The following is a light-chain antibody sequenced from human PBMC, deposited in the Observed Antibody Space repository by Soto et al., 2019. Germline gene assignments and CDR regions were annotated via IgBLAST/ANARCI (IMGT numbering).Light chain of an antibody. Sequence: EIVLTHSPGTLSLSPCERATLSCRASQSVSSYLAWYQQKPGQAPRLLIYGASTRATGIPARFSGSGSGTEFTLTISSLQSEDFAVYYCQQYNNWPRTFGQGTKVDIK. CDR1: QSVSSY. CDR3: QQYNNWPRT. CDR2: GAS. J-gene: IGKJ1*01. V-gene: IGKV3-15*01.